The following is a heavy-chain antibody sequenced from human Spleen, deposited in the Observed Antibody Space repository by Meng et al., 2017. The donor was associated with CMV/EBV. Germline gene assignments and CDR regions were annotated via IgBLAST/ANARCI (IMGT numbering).Heavy chain of an antibody. CDR1: GFTFSRYT. CDR3: ATFNGYSFFFDY. CDR2: ISGSGGST. D-gene: IGHD5-18*01. V-gene: IGHV3-23*01. Sequence: GESLKISCAASGFTFSRYTMSWVRQAPGKGLEWVSVISGSGGSTYYADSVRGRFTISRDNSKNALHLQMNSLRAEDTAVYYCATFNGYSFFFDYWGQGALVTVSS. J-gene: IGHJ4*02.